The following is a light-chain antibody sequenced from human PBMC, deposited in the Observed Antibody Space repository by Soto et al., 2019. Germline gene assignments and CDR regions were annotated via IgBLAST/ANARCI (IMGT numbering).Light chain of an antibody. V-gene: IGKV3-11*01. CDR1: QSVSSY. CDR2: DAS. CDR3: QQRSNWPSLT. J-gene: IGKJ4*01. Sequence: EIVLTHSQATLSLSPCERATLSFSASQSVSSYLAWYQQTPGQAPRLLIYDASNRATGIPARFSGSGSGTDFTLTISSLEPEDFAVYYCQQRSNWPSLTFGGGTKVDI.